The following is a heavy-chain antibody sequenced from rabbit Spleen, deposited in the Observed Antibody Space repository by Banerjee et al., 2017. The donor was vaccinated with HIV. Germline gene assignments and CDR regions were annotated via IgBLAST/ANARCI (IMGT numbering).Heavy chain of an antibody. CDR3: ARDTGSSFSSYGMDL. V-gene: IGHV1S40*01. CDR1: GFDFSSSYY. D-gene: IGHD8-1*01. Sequence: QSLEESGGGLVKPGGTLTLTCKASGFDFSSSYYMCWVRQAPGKGLEWIACIDTGSSGFTYFATWAKGRFTCSKTSSTTVTLQMTRLTAADTATYFCARDTGSSFSSYGMDLWGQGTLVTVS. J-gene: IGHJ6*01. CDR2: IDTGSSGFT.